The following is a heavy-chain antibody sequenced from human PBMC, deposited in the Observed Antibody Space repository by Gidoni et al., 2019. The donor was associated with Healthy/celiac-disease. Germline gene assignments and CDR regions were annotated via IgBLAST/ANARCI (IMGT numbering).Heavy chain of an antibody. CDR3: ASAIIYDFWSGYYYFDY. Sequence: QVQLVQSGAEVKKPGSSVKVSCKASGGTFSSYAISWVRQAPGQGLEWMGGIIPSFGTANYAQKFQGRVTITADESTSTAYMELSSLRSEDTAVYYCASAIIYDFWSGYYYFDYWGQGTLVTVSS. CDR1: GGTFSSYA. J-gene: IGHJ4*02. D-gene: IGHD3-3*01. CDR2: IIPSFGTA. V-gene: IGHV1-69*01.